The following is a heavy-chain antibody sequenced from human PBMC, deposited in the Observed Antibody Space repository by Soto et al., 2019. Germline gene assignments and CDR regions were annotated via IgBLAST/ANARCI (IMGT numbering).Heavy chain of an antibody. CDR3: ARDWELVIPSVYYGMDV. V-gene: IGHV6-1*01. CDR1: GDSVPSNNAT. CDR2: TYYRSKWYN. J-gene: IGHJ6*02. Sequence: SPTLSLTCAISGDSVPSNNATWNWIGPSASRGLEWLGRTYYRSKWYNDYAVSVKSRITFNPDTSKNQFSLQLNSVSPEDTAVYYCARDWELVIPSVYYGMDVWGQGTTVTVSS. D-gene: IGHD3-9*01.